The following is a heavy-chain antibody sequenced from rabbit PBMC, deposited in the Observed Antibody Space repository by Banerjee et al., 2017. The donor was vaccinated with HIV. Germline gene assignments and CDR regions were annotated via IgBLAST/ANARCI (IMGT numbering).Heavy chain of an antibody. J-gene: IGHJ4*01. CDR3: GGYDGDGDTHYFKL. V-gene: IGHV1S45*01. CDR2: IYGGSSEST. CDR1: GFSFSSSYY. Sequence: QEQLVESRGGLVQPEGSLTLTCTASGFSFSSSYYMCWVRQAPGKGLEWIACIYGGSSESTYYASWAKGRFTISKTSSTTVTLQMTSLTAADTATYFCGGYDGDGDTHYFKLWGPGTLVTVS. D-gene: IGHD2-1*01.